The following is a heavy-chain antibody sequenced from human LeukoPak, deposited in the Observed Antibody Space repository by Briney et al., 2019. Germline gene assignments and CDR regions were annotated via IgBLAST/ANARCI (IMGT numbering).Heavy chain of an antibody. CDR3: ARTALDIVVVPSDYYYGMDV. D-gene: IGHD2-2*03. V-gene: IGHV4-59*01. J-gene: IGHJ6*02. Sequence: KPSETLSLTCTVSGGSISSYYWSWIRQPPGKGLEWIGYIYYSGSTNYNPSLKSRVTISVDTSKNQFSLKLSSVTAADTAVYYCARTALDIVVVPSDYYYGMDVWGQGTTVTVSS. CDR2: IYYSGST. CDR1: GGSISSYY.